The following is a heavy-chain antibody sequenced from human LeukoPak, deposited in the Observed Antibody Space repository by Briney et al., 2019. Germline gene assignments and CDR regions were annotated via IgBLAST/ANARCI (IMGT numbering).Heavy chain of an antibody. CDR2: INPNSGGT. V-gene: IGHV1-2*02. Sequence: GASVKVSCKASGYTFTGYYMHWVRQAPGQGLEWMGWINPNSGGTNYAQKFQGRVTMTRDMSTSTVYMELSSLRSEDTAVYYCARGLLGYCSSTSCYRRAYFDYWGQGTLVTVSS. J-gene: IGHJ4*02. CDR1: GYTFTGYY. D-gene: IGHD2-2*01. CDR3: ARGLLGYCSSTSCYRRAYFDY.